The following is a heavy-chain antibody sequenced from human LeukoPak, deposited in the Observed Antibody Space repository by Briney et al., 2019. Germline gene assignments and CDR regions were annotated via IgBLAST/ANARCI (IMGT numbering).Heavy chain of an antibody. CDR3: APLPTGIGDY. CDR2: ISSSGSTI. J-gene: IGHJ4*02. D-gene: IGHD6-13*01. Sequence: GGSLRLSCAASGFTFSSYEMNWVRQAPGKGLEWVSYISSSGSTIYYADSVKGRFTISRDNAKDSLYLQMNSLGAEDTAVYYCAPLPTGIGDYWGQGTLLTVSS. V-gene: IGHV3-48*03. CDR1: GFTFSSYE.